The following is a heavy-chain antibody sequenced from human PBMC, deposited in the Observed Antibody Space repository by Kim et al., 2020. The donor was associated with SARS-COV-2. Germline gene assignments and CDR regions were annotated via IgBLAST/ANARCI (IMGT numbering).Heavy chain of an antibody. J-gene: IGHJ4*02. Sequence: SETLSLTCTVSGGSISSYYWSWIRQPPGKGLEWIGYIYYSGSTNYNPSLKSRVTISVDTSKNQFSLKLSSVTAADTAVYYCARSKNPYSSGVGYWGQGTL. CDR2: IYYSGST. CDR1: GGSISSYY. D-gene: IGHD6-19*01. CDR3: ARSKNPYSSGVGY. V-gene: IGHV4-59*01.